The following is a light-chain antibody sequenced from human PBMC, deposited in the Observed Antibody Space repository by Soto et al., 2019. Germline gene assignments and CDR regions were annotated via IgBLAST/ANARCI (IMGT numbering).Light chain of an antibody. CDR1: PSLLHSNGYRY. Sequence: DIVMTQSPLSLPVTPGEPASISCRSSPSLLHSNGYRYLDWYLQKPGQSPQLLIYVGSTRACGVPDRFSGSGSGTDFTLTISSLQAEDVAVYYCQQYYSTPLSFAGGTKVDIK. V-gene: IGKV2-28*01. CDR2: VGS. CDR3: QQYYSTPLS. J-gene: IGKJ4*01.